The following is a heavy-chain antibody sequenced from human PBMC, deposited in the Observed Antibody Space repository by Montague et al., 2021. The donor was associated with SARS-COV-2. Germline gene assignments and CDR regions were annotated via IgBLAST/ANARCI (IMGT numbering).Heavy chain of an antibody. CDR3: ARNRGWGSRGAGYIDL. Sequence: TLSLTCTVSGGSISGDNYYWTWIRQYPGKGLEWIAYIYYTGSTYYNPSLQSRLRTSLDTSKNQFSLTLTSVTAADTAIYYCARNRGWGSRGAGYIDLWGRGTLVTVSS. D-gene: IGHD7-27*01. CDR2: IYYTGST. V-gene: IGHV4-31*03. CDR1: GGSISGDNYY. J-gene: IGHJ2*01.